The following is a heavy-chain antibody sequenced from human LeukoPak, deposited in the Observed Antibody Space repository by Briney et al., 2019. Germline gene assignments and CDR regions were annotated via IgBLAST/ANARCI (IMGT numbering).Heavy chain of an antibody. J-gene: IGHJ4*02. V-gene: IGHV3-30*02. CDR1: GFTFSSYG. CDR2: IRYDGSNK. D-gene: IGHD3-22*01. CDR3: AKDGGYYWEYFDY. Sequence: GGTLRLSCAASGFTFSSYGMHWVRQAPGKGLEWVAFIRYDGSNKYYADSVKGRFTISRDNSKNTLYLQMNSLRAEDTAVYYCAKDGGYYWEYFDYWGQGTLVTVSS.